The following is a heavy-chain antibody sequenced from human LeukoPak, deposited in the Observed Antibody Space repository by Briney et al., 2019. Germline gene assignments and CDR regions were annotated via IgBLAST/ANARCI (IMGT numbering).Heavy chain of an antibody. D-gene: IGHD3-3*01. CDR1: GFIFSNFD. Sequence: GGSLRLSCAASGFIFSNFDMHWVRQAPGKGLEYVSSINAGGGSTYYAASVKGRFTISRDAVKVTLYLQMGSVRIEDTAVYYCARGGLESPWSGYNAPDFWGQGTLVAASS. V-gene: IGHV3-64*02. CDR3: ARGGLESPWSGYNAPDF. CDR2: INAGGGST. J-gene: IGHJ4*02.